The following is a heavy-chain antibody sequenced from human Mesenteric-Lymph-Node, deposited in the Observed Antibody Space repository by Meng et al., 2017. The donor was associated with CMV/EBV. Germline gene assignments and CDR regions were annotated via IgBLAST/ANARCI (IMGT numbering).Heavy chain of an antibody. CDR3: ARDRQAGY. Sequence: GGSLRLSCAASGYTFTSYGITWVRQAPGQGLEWMGWISTYNGNTNYAQKLQGRVTMTTDTSTSTAYMELRSLRSDDTAVYYCARDRQAGYWGQGTLVTVSS. J-gene: IGHJ4*02. V-gene: IGHV1-18*01. D-gene: IGHD6-13*01. CDR1: GYTFTSYG. CDR2: ISTYNGNT.